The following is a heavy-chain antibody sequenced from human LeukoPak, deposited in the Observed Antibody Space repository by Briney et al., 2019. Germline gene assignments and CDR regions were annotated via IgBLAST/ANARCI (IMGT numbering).Heavy chain of an antibody. CDR1: GFTVRSNS. CDR3: ARRAGAYTHPYDY. V-gene: IGHV3-53*01. J-gene: IGHJ4*02. CDR2: IYSAGSI. Sequence: GGSLRLSCTVSGFTVRSNSMSWVRQAPGKGLEWVSFIYSAGSIYYSDSVKGRFTTSIDNSKNTLYLQMNSLRAEDTAVYYCARRAGAYTHPYDYWGQGTLVTVSS. D-gene: IGHD3-16*01.